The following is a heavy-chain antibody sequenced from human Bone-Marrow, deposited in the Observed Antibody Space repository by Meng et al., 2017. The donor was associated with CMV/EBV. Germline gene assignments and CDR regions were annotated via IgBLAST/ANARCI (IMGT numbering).Heavy chain of an antibody. Sequence: GESLKISCAASGFTFSSYGMHWVRQAPGKGLEWVAVISYDGSNKYYADSVKGRFTISRDNSKNTLYLQMNSLKAEDTAVYYCARRKQPYYFDYWGQGTLVTVSS. CDR3: ARRKQPYYFDY. CDR1: GFTFSSYG. D-gene: IGHD6-13*01. CDR2: ISYDGSNK. J-gene: IGHJ4*02. V-gene: IGHV3-30*19.